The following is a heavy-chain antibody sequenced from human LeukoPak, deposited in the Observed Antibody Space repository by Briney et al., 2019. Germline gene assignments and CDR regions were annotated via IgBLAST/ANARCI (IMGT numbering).Heavy chain of an antibody. CDR2: ISYDGSNK. V-gene: IGHV3-30*18. D-gene: IGHD5-24*01. CDR3: AKGMATITPSDY. J-gene: IGHJ4*02. CDR1: GFTFSSYG. Sequence: PGGSLRLSCAASGFTFSSYGMHWVRQAPGKGLEWVAVISYDGSNKYYADSVKGRFTISRDNSKNTLYLQMNSLRAEDTAVYYCAKGMATITPSDYWGQGTLVTVSS.